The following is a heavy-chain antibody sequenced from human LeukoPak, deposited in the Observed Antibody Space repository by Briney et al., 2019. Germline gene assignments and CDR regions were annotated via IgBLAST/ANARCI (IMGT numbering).Heavy chain of an antibody. CDR3: ARVGSGSYTFGY. V-gene: IGHV3-30*04. CDR1: GFTFSSYA. CDR2: ISYDGSNK. Sequence: PGGSLRLSCAASGFTFSSYAMHWVRQAPGKGLEWVAVISYDGSNKYYADSVKGRFTISRDNSKNTLYLQMNSLRAEDTAVYYCARVGSGSYTFGYWGQGTLVTLSS. D-gene: IGHD3-10*01. J-gene: IGHJ4*02.